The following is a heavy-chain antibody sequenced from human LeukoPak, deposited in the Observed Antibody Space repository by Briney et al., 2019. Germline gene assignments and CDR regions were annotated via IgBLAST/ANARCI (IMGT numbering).Heavy chain of an antibody. V-gene: IGHV1-2*02. CDR3: AIVGEALDY. D-gene: IGHD4-17*01. Sequence: GASVKVSCKASGYTFTGYNMHWVRQVPGQGLEWMGWINPNSGDTNYAQNFQGRVTMTRDTSISTAYMELNRLRSDDTAVYYCAIVGEALDYWGQGTLDTVSS. J-gene: IGHJ4*02. CDR2: INPNSGDT. CDR1: GYTFTGYN.